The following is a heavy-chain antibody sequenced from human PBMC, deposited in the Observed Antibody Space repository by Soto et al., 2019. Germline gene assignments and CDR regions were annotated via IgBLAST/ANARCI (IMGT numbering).Heavy chain of an antibody. CDR3: ARVGCSGGSCYAPLYYYGMDV. CDR2: ISAYNGNT. V-gene: IGHV1-18*01. CDR1: GYTFTSYG. D-gene: IGHD2-15*01. J-gene: IGHJ6*02. Sequence: QVPLVQSGAEVKKPGASVKVSCKASGYTFTSYGISWVRQAPGQGLEWMGWISAYNGNTNYAQKLQGRVTMTTDTPTSTAYMELRSLRSDDTAVYYCARVGCSGGSCYAPLYYYGMDVWGQGTTVTVSS.